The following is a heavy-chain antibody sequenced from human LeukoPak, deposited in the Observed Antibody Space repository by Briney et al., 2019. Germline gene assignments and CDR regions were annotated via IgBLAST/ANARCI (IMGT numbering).Heavy chain of an antibody. J-gene: IGHJ4*02. V-gene: IGHV4-34*01. D-gene: IGHD3-9*01. Sequence: SETLSLTCAVSGGSISSGGYSWSWIRQPPGKGLEWIGEINHSGSTNYNPSLKSRVTISVDTSKNQFSLKLSSVTAADTAVYYCARGRGFDWLLYRDHKYYFDYWGQGTLVTVSS. CDR3: ARGRGFDWLLYRDHKYYFDY. CDR1: GGSISSGGYS. CDR2: INHSGST.